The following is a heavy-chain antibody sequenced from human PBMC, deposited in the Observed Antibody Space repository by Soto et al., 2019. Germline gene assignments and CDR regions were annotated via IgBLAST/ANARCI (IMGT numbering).Heavy chain of an antibody. J-gene: IGHJ6*02. V-gene: IGHV3-30-3*01. CDR2: ISYDGSNK. Sequence: GGSLRLSYAASGFTFSGYAMQWVRQAPGKGLEWVAVISYDGSNKYYADSVKGRFTISRDNSKNTLYLQMNSLRAEDTAVYYCARSPGIAAAGMTLGMDVWGQGTTVTSP. CDR1: GFTFSGYA. CDR3: ARSPGIAAAGMTLGMDV. D-gene: IGHD6-13*01.